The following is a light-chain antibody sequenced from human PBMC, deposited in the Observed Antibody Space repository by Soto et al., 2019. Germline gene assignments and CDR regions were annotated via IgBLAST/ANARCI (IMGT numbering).Light chain of an antibody. V-gene: IGKV3-20*01. CDR2: GAS. CDR3: QQYGSSGT. CDR1: QSVSNNY. Sequence: EIVMTPSPATLSVSPGERATLYCRASQSVSNNYLAWYQQKPGQAPRLLIYGASNRATGIPDRFSGSGSGTDFTLTISRLEPEDFAVYYCQQYGSSGTFGQGTKVDIK. J-gene: IGKJ1*01.